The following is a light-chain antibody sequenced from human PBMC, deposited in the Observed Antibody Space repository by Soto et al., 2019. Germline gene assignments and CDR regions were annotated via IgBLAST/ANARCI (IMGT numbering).Light chain of an antibody. CDR1: QTISSW. CDR3: QHYNSHSEA. J-gene: IGKJ1*01. Sequence: DIQMTQSPSTLSGSVGDRVTITCRASQTISSWLAWYQQKPGKAPKLLIYKASTLKSGVPSRFSGSGSGTEFTVTISSLQPDDFATYYCQHYNSHSEAFGQGTKVDIK. CDR2: KAS. V-gene: IGKV1-5*03.